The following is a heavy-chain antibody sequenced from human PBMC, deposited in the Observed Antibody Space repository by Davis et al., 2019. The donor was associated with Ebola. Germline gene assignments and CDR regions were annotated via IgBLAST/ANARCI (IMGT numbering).Heavy chain of an antibody. J-gene: IGHJ3*02. CDR3: ARAGGVFEAFDI. D-gene: IGHD2-8*02. CDR1: GGTFSSYA. Sequence: AASVKVSCKASGGTFSSYAISWVRQAPGQGLEWMGGLIPIFGTTNYAQKFQGRVTITAAESTSTAYMELISLRSEDTAVYYCARAGGVFEAFDIWGQGTMVTVSS. CDR2: LIPIFGTT. V-gene: IGHV1-69*13.